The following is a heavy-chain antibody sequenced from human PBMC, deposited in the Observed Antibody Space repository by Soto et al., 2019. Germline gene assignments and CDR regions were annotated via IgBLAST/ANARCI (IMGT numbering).Heavy chain of an antibody. CDR1: GGSISSGGYY. CDR3: ARNPDRIPVPYY. J-gene: IGHJ4*02. D-gene: IGHD3-22*01. V-gene: IGHV4-31*03. Sequence: PSETLSLTCTVSGGSISSGGYYWSWIRQHPGKGLEWIGYIYHSGSTYYNPSLKSRVTISVDTSKNQFSLKLSSVTAADTAVYYCARNPDRIPVPYYGGQGTLVTVSS. CDR2: IYHSGST.